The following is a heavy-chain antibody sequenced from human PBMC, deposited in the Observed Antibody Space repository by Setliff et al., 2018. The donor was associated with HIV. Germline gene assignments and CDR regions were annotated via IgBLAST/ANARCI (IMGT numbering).Heavy chain of an antibody. CDR3: ARDGASGSGYYWADY. CDR1: GYTFTSYY. CDR2: INPSSGST. D-gene: IGHD3-3*01. V-gene: IGHV1-46*01. Sequence: ASVKVSCKASGYTFTSYYMHWVRQAPGQGLEWMGIINPSSGSTTYAEKFQARVTLTRDTSTSTVYMELSGLREEDTAVYYCARDGASGSGYYWADYWGQGTLVTVSS. J-gene: IGHJ4*02.